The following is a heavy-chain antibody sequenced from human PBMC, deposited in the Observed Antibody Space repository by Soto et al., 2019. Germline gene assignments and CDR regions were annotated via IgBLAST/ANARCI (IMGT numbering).Heavy chain of an antibody. CDR1: GFTFSNFP. J-gene: IGHJ4*02. V-gene: IGHV3-23*01. Sequence: GGSLRLSCAASGFTFSNFPMIWVRQAPGKGLEWVSSIRASGDDTYYADSVKGRFTISRDNSKNTLYMHMKSLRAEDTAVYHCARGPDQPFDYWGQGTQVTVSS. CDR3: ARGPDQPFDY. CDR2: IRASGDDT.